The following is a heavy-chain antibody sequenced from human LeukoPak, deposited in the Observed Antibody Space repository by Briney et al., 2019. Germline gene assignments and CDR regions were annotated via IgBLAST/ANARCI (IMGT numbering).Heavy chain of an antibody. V-gene: IGHV1-8*03. CDR3: ARTSYYYYYMDV. J-gene: IGHJ6*03. CDR2: MNPNSGNT. CDR1: GYTFTSYD. Sequence: ASVKVSCKASGYTFTSYDINWVRQAPGQGLEWMGWMNPNSGNTGYAQKFQGRVTITRNTSISTAYMELSSLRSEDTAVYYCARTSYYYYYMDVWGKGTTVTVSS.